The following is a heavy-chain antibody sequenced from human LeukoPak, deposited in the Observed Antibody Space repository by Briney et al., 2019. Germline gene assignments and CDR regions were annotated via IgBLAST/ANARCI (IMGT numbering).Heavy chain of an antibody. V-gene: IGHV4-59*01. CDR1: GGSISSYD. CDR3: ARDNDLTFWSGYYTGSWFDP. J-gene: IGHJ5*02. CDR2: IYYSGST. D-gene: IGHD3-3*01. Sequence: PSETLSLTCTVSGGSISSYDWSWIRQPPGKGLEWIGYIYYSGSTNYNPSLKSRVTISVDTSKNQFSLKLSSVTAADTAVYYCARDNDLTFWSGYYTGSWFDPWGQGTLVTVSS.